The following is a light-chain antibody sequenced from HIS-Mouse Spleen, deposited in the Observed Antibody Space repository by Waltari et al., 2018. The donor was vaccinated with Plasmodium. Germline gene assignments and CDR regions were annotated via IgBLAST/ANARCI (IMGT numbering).Light chain of an antibody. Sequence: SYELTQPPSVSVSPGQTASITCSGDKLGDKYACWYQQKPGQSPVLVIYQDSKRPPGIPARFSGSNSGNTASLTISGTQAMDEADYYCQAWDSSTAWVFGGGTKLTVL. J-gene: IGLJ2*01. CDR1: KLGDKY. CDR3: QAWDSSTAWV. CDR2: QDS. V-gene: IGLV3-1*01.